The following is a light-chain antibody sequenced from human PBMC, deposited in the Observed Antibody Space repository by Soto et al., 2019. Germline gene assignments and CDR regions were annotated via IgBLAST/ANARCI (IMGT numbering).Light chain of an antibody. CDR2: DAS. CDR3: QQYNSWPLT. CDR1: ESVSRN. Sequence: EIVMTQSPATLSVSPGERATLSCRASESVSRNLGWYQQKPGQAPRLLIYDASARATGIPVRFSGSGSGTAFTLTVNSLQSEDFAVYYCQQYNSWPLTFGGGTKVEIK. V-gene: IGKV3-15*01. J-gene: IGKJ4*01.